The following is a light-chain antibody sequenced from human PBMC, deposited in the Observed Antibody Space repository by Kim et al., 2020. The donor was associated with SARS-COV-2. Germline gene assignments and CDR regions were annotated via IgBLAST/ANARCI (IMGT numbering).Light chain of an antibody. CDR3: NSRDSSGTSWV. V-gene: IGLV3-19*01. CDR2: GRN. J-gene: IGLJ3*02. CDR1: SLRNYY. Sequence: ALGQTVRSACQGDSLRNYYARWYQQKPGQAPVLGIYGRNNRPSGVPDRLSGSDSGNTATLTITEAQAEDEADYYCNSRDSSGTSWVFGGGTRLTVL.